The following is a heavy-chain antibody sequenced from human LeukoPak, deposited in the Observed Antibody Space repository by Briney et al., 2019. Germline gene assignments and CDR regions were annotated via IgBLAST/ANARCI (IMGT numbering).Heavy chain of an antibody. V-gene: IGHV4-34*01. D-gene: IGHD6-13*01. Sequence: SETLSLTCAVYGGSFSGYYWSWIRQPPGKGLEWIGEINNSGSTNYNPSLKSRVTISVDTSKNQFSLKLSSVTAADTAVYYCARGRATRNSSSWPFDYWGQGTRVTV. J-gene: IGHJ4*02. CDR3: ARGRATRNSSSWPFDY. CDR2: INNSGST. CDR1: GGSFSGYY.